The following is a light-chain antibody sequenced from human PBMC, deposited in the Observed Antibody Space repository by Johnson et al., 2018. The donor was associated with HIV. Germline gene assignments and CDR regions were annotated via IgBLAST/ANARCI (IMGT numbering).Light chain of an antibody. Sequence: QSVLTQPPSVSAAPGQRVTISCSGSSSNIGNNYVSWYQQLAGTAPKLLIYENNERPSGIPDRFSCSKSGTSATLGITGLQTGDEADYYCGTWDSGLGALYVFGTGTKVTVL. V-gene: IGLV1-51*02. CDR2: ENN. CDR3: GTWDSGLGALYV. CDR1: SSNIGNNY. J-gene: IGLJ1*01.